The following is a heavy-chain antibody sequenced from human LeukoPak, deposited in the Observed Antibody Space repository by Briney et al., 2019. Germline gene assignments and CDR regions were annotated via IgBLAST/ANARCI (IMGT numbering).Heavy chain of an antibody. D-gene: IGHD2-21*02. CDR3: ARTAARGYFDY. J-gene: IGHJ4*02. Sequence: SETLSLTCTVSGGSISNSYWSWTRQPPGKGLEWIGYIYYSGSTNYNPYLKSRVTVSVDTSKNQFSLKLSYVTAADTAVYYCARTAARGYFDYWGQGTLVTVSS. V-gene: IGHV4-59*01. CDR2: IYYSGST. CDR1: GGSISNSY.